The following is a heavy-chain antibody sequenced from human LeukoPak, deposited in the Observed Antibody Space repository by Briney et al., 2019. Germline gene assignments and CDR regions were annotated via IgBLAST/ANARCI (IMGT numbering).Heavy chain of an antibody. CDR3: ARSSGGAFDV. CDR2: ISHDGSSK. CDR1: GFTFTNNW. J-gene: IGHJ3*01. D-gene: IGHD2-15*01. V-gene: IGHV3-74*01. Sequence: AXGFTFTNNWXXWVRQAPTRGLLWVLRISHDGSSKNYADSVKGRFTISRDNNKKTLYVQMNRLRADDTAVYYCARSSGGAFDVWGQGTLVTVSS.